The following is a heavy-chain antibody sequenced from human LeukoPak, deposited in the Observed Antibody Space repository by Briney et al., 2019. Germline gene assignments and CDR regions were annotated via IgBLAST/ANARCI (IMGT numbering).Heavy chain of an antibody. J-gene: IGHJ4*02. CDR1: GGSISSGDYY. D-gene: IGHD5-18*01. V-gene: IGHV4-30-4*01. Sequence: SETLSLTCTVSGGSISSGDYYWSWIRQPPGKGLEWIGEINHSGSTNYNPSLKSRVTISVDTSKNQFSLKLSSVTAADTAVYYCASSGYGYYWGQGTLVTVSS. CDR3: ASSGYGYY. CDR2: INHSGST.